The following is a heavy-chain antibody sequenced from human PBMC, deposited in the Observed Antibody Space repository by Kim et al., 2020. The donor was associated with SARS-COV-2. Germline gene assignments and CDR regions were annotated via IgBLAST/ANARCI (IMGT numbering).Heavy chain of an antibody. D-gene: IGHD3-22*01. CDR3: AKDWDSSGYYLDAFDI. J-gene: IGHJ3*02. V-gene: IGHV3-23*01. Sequence: SVKGRFTISRDNSKNTLYLQMNSLRAEDTAVYYCAKDWDSSGYYLDAFDIWGQGTMVTVSS.